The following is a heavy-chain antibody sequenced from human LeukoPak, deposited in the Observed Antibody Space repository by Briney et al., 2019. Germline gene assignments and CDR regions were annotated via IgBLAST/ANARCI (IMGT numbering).Heavy chain of an antibody. V-gene: IGHV3-7*01. Sequence: GGPLRLSCAASGFTFSSYWMSWVRQAPGKGLEWVANIKQDGSEKYYVDSVKGRFTISRDNAKNSLYLQMNSLRAEDTAVYYCARDRVLYYYGSGSHYFDYWGQGTLVTVSS. D-gene: IGHD3-10*01. CDR3: ARDRVLYYYGSGSHYFDY. J-gene: IGHJ4*02. CDR2: IKQDGSEK. CDR1: GFTFSSYW.